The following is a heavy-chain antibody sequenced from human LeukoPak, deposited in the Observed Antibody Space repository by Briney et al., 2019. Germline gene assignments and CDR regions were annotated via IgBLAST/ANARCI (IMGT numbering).Heavy chain of an antibody. CDR3: VAVASHYLRGGSCHYYIY. CDR2: IKSNSAGGTA. V-gene: IGHV3-15*01. CDR1: GFTFSNYA. Sequence: TTGGSLRLSCVVSGFTFSNYAMSWVRQAPGKGLEWVGRIKSNSAGGTADYAAPVQGRFTISRDDSKDTLYLQMNSLKTEDTAVYYCVAVASHYLRGGSCHYYIYWGQGTLVTVSS. D-gene: IGHD2-2*01. J-gene: IGHJ4*02.